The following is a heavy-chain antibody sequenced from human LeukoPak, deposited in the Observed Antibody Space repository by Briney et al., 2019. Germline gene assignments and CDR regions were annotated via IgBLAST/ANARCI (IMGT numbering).Heavy chain of an antibody. CDR1: GYTFSNFG. CDR2: ISGNNDNP. J-gene: IGHJ4*02. V-gene: IGHV1-18*01. D-gene: IGHD2-2*01. CDR3: ARDGTSTDDY. Sequence: GAPVKVSCKTSGYTFSNFGISWVRQAPGQGLKWMGWISGNNDNPNYGQKFQGRFTVTTDSSTSTAYMELRNLRSDDTAVYYCARDGTSTDDYWGQETLVTVSS.